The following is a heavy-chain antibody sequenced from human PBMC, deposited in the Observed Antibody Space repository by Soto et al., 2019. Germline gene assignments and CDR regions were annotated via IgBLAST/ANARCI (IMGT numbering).Heavy chain of an antibody. V-gene: IGHV3-23*01. D-gene: IGHD6-13*01. CDR1: GFTVSSYA. J-gene: IGHJ4*02. Sequence: EMQLLESGGSLVQAGGSLRLSCAASGFTVSSYALNWVRQAPRKGLEWVSGISASTYYADSVKGRFTISRDTSKNTLYLQMNILRAEDTAIYFCAIRMYSTRWYSLDYWGQGTLVTVSS. CDR3: AIRMYSTRWYSLDY. CDR2: ISAST.